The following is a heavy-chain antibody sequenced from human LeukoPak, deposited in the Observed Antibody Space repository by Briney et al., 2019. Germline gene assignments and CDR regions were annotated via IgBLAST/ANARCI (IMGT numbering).Heavy chain of an antibody. Sequence: ASVKVSCKASGYTFTSYAMHWVCQAPGQRLEWMGWINAGSGNTKYSQNFQGRVTISRDTSASTAYMELSSLTSEDTAVYYCARDSGEYDFDYWGQGTLVTVSS. J-gene: IGHJ4*02. CDR2: INAGSGNT. D-gene: IGHD2-15*01. CDR1: GYTFTSYA. V-gene: IGHV1-3*01. CDR3: ARDSGEYDFDY.